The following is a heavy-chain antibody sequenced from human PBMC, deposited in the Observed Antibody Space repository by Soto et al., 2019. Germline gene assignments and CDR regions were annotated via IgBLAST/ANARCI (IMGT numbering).Heavy chain of an antibody. CDR3: ARAFTDEYSYGYRS. D-gene: IGHD5-18*01. V-gene: IGHV4-30-4*01. Sequence: QVQLQESGPGLVKPSQTLSLTCTVSGGSISSGDYYWSWIRQPPGKGLEWIGYIYYSGSTYYNPSLKSRVTISVDTSKNQFSLKLSSATAADTAVDYCARAFTDEYSYGYRSWGQGTLVTVSS. CDR1: GGSISSGDYY. CDR2: IYYSGST. J-gene: IGHJ4*02.